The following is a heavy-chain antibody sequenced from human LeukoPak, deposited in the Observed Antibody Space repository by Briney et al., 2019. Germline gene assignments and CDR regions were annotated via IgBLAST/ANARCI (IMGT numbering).Heavy chain of an antibody. CDR1: AFIFWSCA. V-gene: IGHV3-23*01. CDR2: ISASGGST. J-gene: IGHJ3*02. D-gene: IGHD5-12*01. CDR3: AKDVDIEAFDI. Sequence: PGGSLRLSCAASAFIFWSCAMSRVRLAPGKGLEWVSAISASGGSTYYADSVKGRFTISRDNSKNTLYLQMNSLRAEDTAVYYCAKDVDIEAFDIWGQGTMVTVSS.